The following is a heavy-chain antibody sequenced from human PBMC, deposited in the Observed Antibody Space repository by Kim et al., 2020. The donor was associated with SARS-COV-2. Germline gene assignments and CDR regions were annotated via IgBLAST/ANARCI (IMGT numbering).Heavy chain of an antibody. CDR1: GYTFTSYY. D-gene: IGHD2-2*01. CDR3: ARGRYCSSTSCGLEFDP. Sequence: ASVKVSCKASGYTFTSYYMHWVRQAPGQGLEWMGIINPSGGSTSYAQKFQGRVTMTRDTSTSTVYMELSSLRSEDTAVYYCARGRYCSSTSCGLEFDPWGQGTLVTVSS. J-gene: IGHJ5*02. CDR2: INPSGGST. V-gene: IGHV1-46*01.